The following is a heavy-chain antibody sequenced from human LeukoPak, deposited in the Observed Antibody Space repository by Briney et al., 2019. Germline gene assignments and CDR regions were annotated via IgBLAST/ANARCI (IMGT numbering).Heavy chain of an antibody. J-gene: IGHJ4*02. Sequence: PGGSLRLSCAASGFTFSSYAMHWVRQAPGKGLEWVAVISYDGSNKYYADSVKGRFTISRDNSKNTLYLQMNSLRAEDTAVYYCARAFGVVSYFNYWGQGTLVTVSS. CDR2: ISYDGSNK. V-gene: IGHV3-30-3*01. CDR3: ARAFGVVSYFNY. CDR1: GFTFSSYA. D-gene: IGHD3-16*01.